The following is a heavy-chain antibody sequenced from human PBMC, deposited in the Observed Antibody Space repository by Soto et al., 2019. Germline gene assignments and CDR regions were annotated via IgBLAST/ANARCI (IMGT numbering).Heavy chain of an antibody. CDR2: IYHSGST. Sequence: QVQLQESAPGLVKPSGTLSLTCAVSSGSITSTNWWTWVRQPPGKGLEWIGEIYHSGSTNYNPSLMSRVTMSVDKSKNQFSLNLNSVTAADTAVYFCASGGTGNFDPWGQGTLVTVSS. CDR1: SGSITSTNW. J-gene: IGHJ5*02. V-gene: IGHV4-4*02. CDR3: ASGGTGNFDP. D-gene: IGHD3-10*01.